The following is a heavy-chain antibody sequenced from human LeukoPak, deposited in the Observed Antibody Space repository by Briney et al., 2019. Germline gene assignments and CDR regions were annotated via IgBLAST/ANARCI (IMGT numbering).Heavy chain of an antibody. Sequence: PSETLSLTCTVSGGSIGSYHWSWIRQPPGKGLEWIAYIYYSGSTNYNPSLRSRVTISVDTSKNQVSLKLSSVTAADTAVYYCARSPGYYFDYWGQGTLVTVSS. D-gene: IGHD3-10*01. CDR2: IYYSGST. V-gene: IGHV4-59*01. J-gene: IGHJ4*02. CDR3: ARSPGYYFDY. CDR1: GGSIGSYH.